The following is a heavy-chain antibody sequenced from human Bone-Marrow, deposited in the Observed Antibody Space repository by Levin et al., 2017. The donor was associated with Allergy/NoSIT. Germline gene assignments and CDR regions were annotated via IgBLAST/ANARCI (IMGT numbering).Heavy chain of an antibody. V-gene: IGHV4-4*08. CDR1: GGSISNYY. J-gene: IGHJ6*02. Sequence: SETLSLTCIVSGGSISNYYWSWIRQAPGKGLEWIGYLYSGASTSYNPSLKSRVTISVDRSKNQLWLRLTSVTAADTAVYYCARAAGGNGMDVWGHGTTVNVSS. CDR2: LYSGAST. CDR3: ARAAGGNGMDV. D-gene: IGHD1-1*01.